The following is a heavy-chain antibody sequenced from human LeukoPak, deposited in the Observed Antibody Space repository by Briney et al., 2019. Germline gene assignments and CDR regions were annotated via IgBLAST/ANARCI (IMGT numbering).Heavy chain of an antibody. D-gene: IGHD2-8*02. CDR1: GGSISSYY. V-gene: IGHV4-59*01. Sequence: SETLSLTCTVSGGSISSYYWSWIRQPPGKGLEWIGYIYYSGSTNYNPSLKSRVTISVDTSKNQFSLKLSSVTAADTAVYYCARDSYWAFGIWGQGTMVTVSS. CDR3: ARDSYWAFGI. J-gene: IGHJ3*02. CDR2: IYYSGST.